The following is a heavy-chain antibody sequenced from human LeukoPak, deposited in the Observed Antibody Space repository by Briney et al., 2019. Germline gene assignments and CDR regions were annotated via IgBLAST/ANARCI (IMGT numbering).Heavy chain of an antibody. V-gene: IGHV3-53*01. CDR1: GFTVSSSY. CDR2: IHSGGNT. J-gene: IGHJ4*02. Sequence: GGSLRLSCAASGFTVSSSYMSWVRQAPRKGLEWVSVIHSGGNTYYADSVKGRFTISRDNSKNTLYLQMNSLRAEDTAVYYCTRDLNSGGSCWGQGTLVTVSS. CDR3: TRDLNSGGSC. D-gene: IGHD2-15*01.